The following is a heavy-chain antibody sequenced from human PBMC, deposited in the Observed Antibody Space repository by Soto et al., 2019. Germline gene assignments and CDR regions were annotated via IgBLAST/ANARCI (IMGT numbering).Heavy chain of an antibody. CDR3: ARADYGDYDYPRMMSYWFDP. V-gene: IGHV4-30-2*01. CDR1: GGSISSGGYS. Sequence: SETLSLTCAVSGGSISSGGYSWSWIRQQPGKGLEWIGYIYHSGSTYYNPSLKSRVTISVDRSKNQFSLKLSSVTAADTAVYYCARADYGDYDYPRMMSYWFDPWGQGTLVTVSS. CDR2: IYHSGST. J-gene: IGHJ5*02. D-gene: IGHD4-17*01.